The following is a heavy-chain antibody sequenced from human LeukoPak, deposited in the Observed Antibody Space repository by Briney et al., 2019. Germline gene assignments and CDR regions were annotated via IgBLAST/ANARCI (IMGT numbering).Heavy chain of an antibody. CDR3: AGDPPGTPVGFDI. CDR2: ITPMSATP. J-gene: IGHJ3*02. Sequence: ASVKVSCKTSAGTFSRYAISWVRPAPGQGLEWMGRITPMSATPSQTQWIQGRVTITADISTNTVYLDLSSLRSEDTALYFWAGDPPGTPVGFDIWGQGTMVTVSS. V-gene: IGHV1-69*06. D-gene: IGHD3-10*01. CDR1: AGTFSRYA.